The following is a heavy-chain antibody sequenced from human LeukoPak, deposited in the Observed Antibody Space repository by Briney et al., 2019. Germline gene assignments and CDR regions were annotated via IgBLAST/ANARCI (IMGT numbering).Heavy chain of an antibody. CDR1: GDSVSSNGAA. Sequence: SQTLSLTCAISGDSVSSNGAAWHWIRQSPSRGLEWLGRTYYRSKWYSDYAVSVKSRITINPDTSKNQFSLQLNSVTPEDTAVYYCARLRTTIWPLDTFDIWGLGTVVAVSS. D-gene: IGHD3-3*01. J-gene: IGHJ3*02. CDR3: ARLRTTIWPLDTFDI. V-gene: IGHV6-1*01. CDR2: TYYRSKWYS.